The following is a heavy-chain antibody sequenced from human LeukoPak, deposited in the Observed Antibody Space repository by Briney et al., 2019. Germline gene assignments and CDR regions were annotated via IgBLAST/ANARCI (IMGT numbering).Heavy chain of an antibody. Sequence: PGGSLRLSCATSGFIFSKAWMNWARQAPGKGLEWVASINHNGNVNYYVDSVKGRFTISRDNAKNSLYLRMSNLRAEDTAVYFCARGGGLDVWGQGATVTVSS. J-gene: IGHJ6*02. CDR1: GFIFSKAW. CDR3: ARGGGLDV. D-gene: IGHD3-16*01. V-gene: IGHV3-7*03. CDR2: INHNGNVN.